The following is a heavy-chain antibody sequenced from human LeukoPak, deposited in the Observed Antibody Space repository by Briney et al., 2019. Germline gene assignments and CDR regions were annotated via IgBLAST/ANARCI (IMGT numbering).Heavy chain of an antibody. J-gene: IGHJ2*01. Sequence: GGSLRLSCAASGFTFSSYTMNWVRQAPGKGLEWVSYISSTSSYIHYADSVKGRFTISRDNAKNSLYLQMNSLRAEDTAVYYCARTSSGWAPPQPAWYFDLWGRGTLVTVSS. V-gene: IGHV3-21*01. D-gene: IGHD6-19*01. CDR1: GFTFSSYT. CDR3: ARTSSGWAPPQPAWYFDL. CDR2: ISSTSSYI.